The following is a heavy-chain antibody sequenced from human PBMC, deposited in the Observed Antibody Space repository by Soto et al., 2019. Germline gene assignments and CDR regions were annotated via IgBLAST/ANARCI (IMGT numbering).Heavy chain of an antibody. V-gene: IGHV3-9*01. Sequence: GGSLRLSCAASGFTFDDYAMHWVRQAPGKGLEWVSGISWNSGSIGYADSVKGRFTISRDNAKNSLYLQMNSLRAEDTALYYCAKAALYYDSSGSHHGQIDYWGQGTLVTVSS. J-gene: IGHJ4*02. CDR2: ISWNSGSI. CDR1: GFTFDDYA. D-gene: IGHD3-22*01. CDR3: AKAALYYDSSGSHHGQIDY.